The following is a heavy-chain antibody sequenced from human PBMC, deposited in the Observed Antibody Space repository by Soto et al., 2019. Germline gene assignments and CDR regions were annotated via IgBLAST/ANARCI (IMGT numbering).Heavy chain of an antibody. CDR3: AREVSGAGLGDLYYYYGMDV. Sequence: QVQLVQSGAEVKKPGSSVKVSCKASGGTFSSYTISWVRQAPGQGLEWMGRIIPILGIANYAQKFQGRATITADKSTSTAYMELSSLRSEDTAVYYCAREVSGAGLGDLYYYYGMDVWGQGTTVTVSS. CDR2: IIPILGIA. D-gene: IGHD3-16*01. CDR1: GGTFSSYT. V-gene: IGHV1-69*08. J-gene: IGHJ6*02.